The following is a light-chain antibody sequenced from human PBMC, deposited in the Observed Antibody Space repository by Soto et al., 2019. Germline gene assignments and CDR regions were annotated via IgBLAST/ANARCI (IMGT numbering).Light chain of an antibody. CDR2: EVS. Sequence: QSVLTQPPSASGSPGQSVTISCTGTNSDVGGYNYVSWYQHHPGKAPKLMIYEVSKRPSGVPDRFSGSKSGNPASLTVSGLQAEDEADYYCSSYAGCNNYVFGTGTKLTVL. J-gene: IGLJ1*01. CDR1: NSDVGGYNY. CDR3: SSYAGCNNYV. V-gene: IGLV2-8*01.